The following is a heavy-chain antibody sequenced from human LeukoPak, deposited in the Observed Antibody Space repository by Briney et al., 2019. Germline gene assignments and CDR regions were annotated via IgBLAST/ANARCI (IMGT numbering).Heavy chain of an antibody. D-gene: IGHD1-26*01. Sequence: GGSLRLSCAASGFTFDDYAMHWVRHAPGKGLEWASGISWNSGSIGYADSVKGRFTISRDNAKNSLYLQMNSLRAEDMALYYCARTSGSYAGGAFDIWGQGTMVTVSS. CDR1: GFTFDDYA. CDR2: ISWNSGSI. J-gene: IGHJ3*02. V-gene: IGHV3-9*03. CDR3: ARTSGSYAGGAFDI.